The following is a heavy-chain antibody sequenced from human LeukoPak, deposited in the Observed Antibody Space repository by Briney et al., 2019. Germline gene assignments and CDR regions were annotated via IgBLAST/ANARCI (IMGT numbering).Heavy chain of an antibody. Sequence: ASVKVSCKVSGYTLTELSMHWVRQAPGKGLEWTGGFDPEDGETIYAQKFQGRVTMTEDTSTDTAYMELSSLRSEDTAVYYCATWDAGGGYLGYWGQGTLATVSS. CDR2: FDPEDGET. CDR1: GYTLTELS. J-gene: IGHJ4*02. V-gene: IGHV1-24*01. D-gene: IGHD3-16*02. CDR3: ATWDAGGGYLGY.